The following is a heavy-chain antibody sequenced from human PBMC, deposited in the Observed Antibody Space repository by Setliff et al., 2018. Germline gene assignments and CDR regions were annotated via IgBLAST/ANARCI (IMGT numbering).Heavy chain of an antibody. Sequence: ASVKVSCKASGYTRSKYYMHWVRQAPGQGLEWMGIINPSGGLTKYAQKFQGRVTMTSDTSTNTVYLEVSSLRSEDTAVYFCARDRFYNSWSGTSITAPHDAFDIWGQGTMVTVSS. D-gene: IGHD3-3*01. V-gene: IGHV1-46*03. CDR2: INPSGGLT. CDR1: GYTRSKYY. CDR3: ARDRFYNSWSGTSITAPHDAFDI. J-gene: IGHJ3*02.